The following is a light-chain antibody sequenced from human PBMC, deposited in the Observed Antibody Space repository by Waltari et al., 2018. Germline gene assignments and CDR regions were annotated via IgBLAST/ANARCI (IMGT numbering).Light chain of an antibody. CDR1: QSISSY. Sequence: DIQMTQSQSSLSASVADRVIITCRASQSISSYLNWYQQKQGKAPKLLIYAASSLQSGVPSRFSGSGSGTDFTLTISSLQPEDFATYYCQQSYSTPRTFGQGTKVEIK. V-gene: IGKV1-39*01. J-gene: IGKJ1*01. CDR3: QQSYSTPRT. CDR2: AAS.